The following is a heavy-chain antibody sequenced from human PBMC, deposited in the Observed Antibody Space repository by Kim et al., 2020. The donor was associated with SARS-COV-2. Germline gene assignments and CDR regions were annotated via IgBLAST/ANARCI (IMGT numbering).Heavy chain of an antibody. D-gene: IGHD3-10*01. Sequence: ASVKVSCKASGYTFTSYAMHWVRQAPGQRLEWMGWINAGNGNTKYSQKFQGRVTITRDTSASTAYMELSSLRSEDTAVYYCARVGLWFGIYYFDYWGQGTLVTVSS. CDR1: GYTFTSYA. V-gene: IGHV1-3*01. CDR3: ARVGLWFGIYYFDY. CDR2: INAGNGNT. J-gene: IGHJ4*02.